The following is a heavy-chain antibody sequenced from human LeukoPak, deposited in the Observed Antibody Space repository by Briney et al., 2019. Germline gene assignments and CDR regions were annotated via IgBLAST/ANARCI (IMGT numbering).Heavy chain of an antibody. CDR1: GYSISSGYY. CDR2: IYHSGST. D-gene: IGHD2-8*01. Sequence: PSETLSLTCAVSGYSISSGYYWGWIRPPPGKGLEWIESIYHSGSTYYNPSLKSRVTISLDTSKNQFSLKLSSVTAADTAVYYCARLRGMEFDYWGQGTLVTVSS. J-gene: IGHJ4*02. CDR3: ARLRGMEFDY. V-gene: IGHV4-38-2*01.